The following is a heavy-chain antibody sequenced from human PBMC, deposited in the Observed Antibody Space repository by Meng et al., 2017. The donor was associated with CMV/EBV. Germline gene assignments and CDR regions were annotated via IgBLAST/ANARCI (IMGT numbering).Heavy chain of an antibody. CDR1: GVSISSGDNC. D-gene: IGHD2-21*02. CDR2: IYYSGST. V-gene: IGHV4-30-4*08. Sequence: QWQLQEAGHGLGKPSRPLSLTCTVSGVSISSGDNCWSWIRQRPGKDLEWLGYIYYSGSTYYNPSLKSRVTISVDTSKNQFSLKLSSATAADTAVYYCAREGDNPFDYWGQGTLVTVSS. J-gene: IGHJ4*02. CDR3: AREGDNPFDY.